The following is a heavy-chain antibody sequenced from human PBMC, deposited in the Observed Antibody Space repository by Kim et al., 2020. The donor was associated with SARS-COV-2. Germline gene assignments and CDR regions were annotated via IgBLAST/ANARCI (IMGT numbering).Heavy chain of an antibody. Sequence: GGSLRLSCAASGFTFSTYGMHWVRQAPGKGPEWVAVISKDGSNKYYADSVKGRFTISRDNSKNTLFLQMDSLRPEDTAVYHCAKGVWTCVPLCAYDCYLDYCGQGTLLTVSS. CDR3: AKGVWTCVPLCAYDCYLDY. V-gene: IGHV3-30*18. CDR2: ISKDGSNK. J-gene: IGHJ4*02. D-gene: IGHD3-16*01. CDR1: GFTFSTYG.